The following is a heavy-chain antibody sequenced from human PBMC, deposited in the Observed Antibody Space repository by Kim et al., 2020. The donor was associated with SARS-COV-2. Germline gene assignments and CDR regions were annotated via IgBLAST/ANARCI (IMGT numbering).Heavy chain of an antibody. CDR2: INHSGST. V-gene: IGHV4-34*01. D-gene: IGHD6-19*01. CDR1: GGSFSGYY. CDR3: ARGTRQWGSRHLYYYMDV. J-gene: IGHJ6*03. Sequence: SETLSLTCAVYGGSFSGYYWSWIRQPPGKGLEWIGEINHSGSTNYNPSLKSRVTISVDTSKNQFSLKLSSVTAADTAVYYCARGTRQWGSRHLYYYMDV.